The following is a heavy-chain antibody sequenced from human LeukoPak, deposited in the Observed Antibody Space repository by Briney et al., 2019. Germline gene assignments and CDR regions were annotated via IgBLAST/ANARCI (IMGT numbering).Heavy chain of an antibody. CDR2: IYPGDSDT. CDR3: ARALRWFGELLYESWFDP. D-gene: IGHD3-10*01. J-gene: IGHJ5*02. CDR1: GYSFTSYW. Sequence: PGESLKISCKGSGYSFTSYWIGWVRRMPGKGLEWMGIIYPGDSDTRYSPPFQGQVTISADKSISTAYLQWSSLKASDTAMYYCARALRWFGELLYESWFDPWGQGTLVTVSS. V-gene: IGHV5-51*01.